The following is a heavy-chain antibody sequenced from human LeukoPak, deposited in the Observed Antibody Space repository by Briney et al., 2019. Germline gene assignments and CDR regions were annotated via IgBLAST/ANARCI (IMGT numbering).Heavy chain of an antibody. CDR3: TTAVRAAAGGRLDP. V-gene: IGHV3-15*07. J-gene: IGHJ5*02. CDR1: GVTFSDAW. Sequence: GGSLRLSCEVSGVTFSDAWMSWVRQAPGKGLEWVGRIKSKTDGGTIDYAAPVKGRFTISRDDSKNTLYLQMNSLKTEDTAVYYCTTAVRAAAGGRLDPWGQGTLVTVSS. CDR2: IKSKTDGGTI. D-gene: IGHD6-13*01.